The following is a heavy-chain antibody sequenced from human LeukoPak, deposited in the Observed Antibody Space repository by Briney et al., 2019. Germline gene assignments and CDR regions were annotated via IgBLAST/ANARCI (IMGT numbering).Heavy chain of an antibody. CDR2: IRYDGSNK. V-gene: IGHV3-30*02. Sequence: GGSLRLSCAASGFTFSSYGMHWVRQAPGKGLEWVAFIRYDGSNKYYADSVKGRFTISRDNSKNTLYLQMNSLRAEDTAVYYCAKDGGYCSSTSCETGGYHIDYWGQGTLVTVSS. CDR3: AKDGGYCSSTSCETGGYHIDY. J-gene: IGHJ4*02. D-gene: IGHD2-2*01. CDR1: GFTFSSYG.